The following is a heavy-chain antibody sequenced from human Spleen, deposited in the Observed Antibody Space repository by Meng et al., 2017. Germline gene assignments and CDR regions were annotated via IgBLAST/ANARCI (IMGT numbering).Heavy chain of an antibody. J-gene: IGHJ4*02. D-gene: IGHD5-18*01. V-gene: IGHV3-9*01. CDR2: ISWNSGSI. CDR3: ARSDTYGLVGYFDY. CDR1: GFTFDDYA. Sequence: GGSLRLSCAASGFTFDDYAMHWVRQAPGKGLEWVSGISWNSGSIGYADSVKGRFTISRDNADNSLYLQMNNLRAEDTAIYYCARSDTYGLVGYFDYWGQGTLVTVSS.